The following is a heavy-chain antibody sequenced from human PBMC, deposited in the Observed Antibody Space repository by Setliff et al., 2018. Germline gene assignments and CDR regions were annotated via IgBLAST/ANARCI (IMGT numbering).Heavy chain of an antibody. CDR1: GGPISSTNW. CDR2: IYHSGHT. D-gene: IGHD4-17*01. CDR3: ARTVTNGFYPDS. J-gene: IGHJ5*01. V-gene: IGHV4-4*02. Sequence: SETLSLTCAVSGGPISSTNWWSWVRQPPGKGLEWIGEIYHSGHTKYNPSLKSRVTISVDKSNSQFFLRLNSVTAADTAVYYCARTVTNGFYPDSWGQGTLVTVSS.